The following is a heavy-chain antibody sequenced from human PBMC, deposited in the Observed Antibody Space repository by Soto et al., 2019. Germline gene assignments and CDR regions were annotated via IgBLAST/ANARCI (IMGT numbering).Heavy chain of an antibody. Sequence: DVQLVESGGGIVQPGGSLRLSCAASGFTVTSYWMHWVRPAPGKGLVWVSRTSPAGSSTYYADFVRGRFTISKDTAQNTLYLQINSLGDEDAAVYYCARGNTGYGNFDCWGQGTLVTVSS. CDR1: GFTVTSYW. J-gene: IGHJ4*02. CDR3: ARGNTGYGNFDC. V-gene: IGHV3-74*01. D-gene: IGHD5-12*01. CDR2: TSPAGSST.